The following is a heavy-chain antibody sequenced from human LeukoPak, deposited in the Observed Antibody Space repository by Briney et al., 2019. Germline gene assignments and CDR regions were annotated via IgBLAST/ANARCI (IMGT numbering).Heavy chain of an antibody. CDR2: IYYSGST. CDR1: GGSISSSSYY. CDR3: ARGNSSGWPYNWFDP. D-gene: IGHD6-19*01. J-gene: IGHJ5*02. V-gene: IGHV4-39*01. Sequence: SETLSLTCTISGGSISSSSYYWGWIRQPPGKGLEWIGNIYYSGSTYYNPSLKSRVTISVDTSKNQFSLKLSSVTAADTAVYYCARGNSSGWPYNWFDPWGQGTLVTVSS.